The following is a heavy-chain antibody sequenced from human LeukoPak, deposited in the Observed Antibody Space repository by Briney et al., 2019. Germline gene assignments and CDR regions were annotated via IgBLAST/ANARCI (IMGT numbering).Heavy chain of an antibody. J-gene: IGHJ4*02. CDR1: GFTFSSYE. V-gene: IGHV4-39*01. Sequence: LRLSCAASGFTFSSYEMNWVRQAPGKGLEWIGSIYYSGSTYYNPSLKSRVTISVDTSKNQFSLKLSSVTAADTAVYYCARHPLRYFDWSYPANFDYWGQGTLVTVSS. CDR2: IYYSGST. CDR3: ARHPLRYFDWSYPANFDY. D-gene: IGHD3-9*01.